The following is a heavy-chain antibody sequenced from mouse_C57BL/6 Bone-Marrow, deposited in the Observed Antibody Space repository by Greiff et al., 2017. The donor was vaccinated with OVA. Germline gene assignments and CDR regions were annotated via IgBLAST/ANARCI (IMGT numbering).Heavy chain of an antibody. D-gene: IGHD1-1*01. CDR3: ARTVYYYGSSYFFYAMDY. Sequence: QVQLQQPGAELVMPGASVKLSCKASGYTFTSYWMHWVKQRPGQGLEWIGEIDPSDSYTNYNQKFKGKSTLTVYKSSSTAYMQLSSLTSEDSAVYYCARTVYYYGSSYFFYAMDYWGQGTSVTVSS. CDR1: GYTFTSYW. J-gene: IGHJ4*01. V-gene: IGHV1-69*01. CDR2: IDPSDSYT.